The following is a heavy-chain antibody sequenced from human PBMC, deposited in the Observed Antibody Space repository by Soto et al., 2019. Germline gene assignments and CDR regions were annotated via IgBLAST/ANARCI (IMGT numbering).Heavy chain of an antibody. D-gene: IGHD6-13*01. V-gene: IGHV4-34*01. Sequence: SETLSLTCAVYGGSFSGYYWSWIRQPPGKGLEWIGEINHSGSTNYNPSLKSRVTISVDTSKNQFSLKLSSVTAADTAVYYCARTGYSSSWYSYWGQGTLVTVSS. CDR1: GGSFSGYY. CDR2: INHSGST. J-gene: IGHJ4*02. CDR3: ARTGYSSSWYSY.